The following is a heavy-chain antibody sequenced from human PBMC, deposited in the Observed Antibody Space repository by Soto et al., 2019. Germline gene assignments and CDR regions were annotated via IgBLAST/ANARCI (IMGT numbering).Heavy chain of an antibody. J-gene: IGHJ4*02. CDR3: TKDYTYDFATYKRFNY. V-gene: IGHV3-23*01. CDR1: GFGFSSYA. D-gene: IGHD2-15*01. CDR2: ISGSGGST. Sequence: GGSLRLSCATSGFGFSSYAMSWVRQAAGKGLEWVSTISGSGGSTHYTDSVKCRFTISRDNFKNTLVLEMNSLRAEDTAIYYCTKDYTYDFATYKRFNYWGQGVLVTVSS.